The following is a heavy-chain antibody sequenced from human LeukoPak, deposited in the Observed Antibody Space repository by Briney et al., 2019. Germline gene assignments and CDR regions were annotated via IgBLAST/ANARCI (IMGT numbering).Heavy chain of an antibody. J-gene: IGHJ5*02. CDR3: ARDLGDSSGWS. CDR1: GFTFSSYA. Sequence: GSLRLSCAASGFTFSSYAMSWVRQAPGKGLEWVSYINSSSSSIYYAASVKGRFTISRDNAKNSLYLQMNSLRAEDTAVYYCARDLGDSSGWSWGLGTLVTVSS. V-gene: IGHV3-48*01. D-gene: IGHD6-19*01. CDR2: INSSSSSI.